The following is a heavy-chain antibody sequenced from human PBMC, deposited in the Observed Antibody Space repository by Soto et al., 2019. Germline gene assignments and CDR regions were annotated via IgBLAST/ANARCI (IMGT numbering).Heavy chain of an antibody. Sequence: EVLPLESGGGLVQPGGSLRLSFAASGFTFSTFVMSWVRQAPGKGLEGVSVIIGPDGSTYYADSVRGRFTISRDNSTNTLFLLMNSLRAEDPAVYFCAKGAWLDYWGQGTPVTVSS. CDR3: AKGAWLDY. CDR1: GFTFSTFV. J-gene: IGHJ4*02. CDR2: IIGPDGST. V-gene: IGHV3-23*01.